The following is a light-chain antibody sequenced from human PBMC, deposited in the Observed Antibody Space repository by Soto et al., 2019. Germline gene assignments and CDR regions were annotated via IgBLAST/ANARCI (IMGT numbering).Light chain of an antibody. Sequence: AIRMTQSPSSISASTGDRVTITCRASQGISSFLAWYQQKPGKAPKLLIYAAATLQMGAPSRFSASGSGTDFTLTIRRLQSEDFASYFCQKYLSYPYTGGRGPKLEI. CDR3: QKYLSYPYT. J-gene: IGKJ2*01. CDR2: AAA. CDR1: QGISSF. V-gene: IGKV1-8*01.